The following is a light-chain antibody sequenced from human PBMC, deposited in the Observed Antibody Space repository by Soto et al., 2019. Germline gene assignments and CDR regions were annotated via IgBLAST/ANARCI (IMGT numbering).Light chain of an antibody. J-gene: IGKJ1*01. CDR3: QQRKSWTRT. CDR1: QAVNTI. CDR2: LTS. Sequence: EVVLTQSASTLSSFPGDRFTLSCRASQAVNTILAWYQHKPGQAPRLLIYLTSNRAAGIPARFSGSGSVTDFNLTTSEVEHEDFAVYYCQQRKSWTRTFGKGNKVDIK. V-gene: IGKV3D-11*01.